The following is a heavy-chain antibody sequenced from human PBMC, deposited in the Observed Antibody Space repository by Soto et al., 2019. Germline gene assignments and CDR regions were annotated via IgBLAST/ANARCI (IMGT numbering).Heavy chain of an antibody. J-gene: IGHJ4*02. CDR2: ISYDGSNK. Sequence: QVQLVESGGGVVQPGRSLRLSCAASGFTFSSYAMHWVRQAPGKGLEWVAVISYDGSNKYYADSVKGRFTISRDNSKNTLYLQMNSLRAEDTAVYYCARDLMDTAMDYPGFWGQGTLVTVSS. CDR3: ARDLMDTAMDYPGF. D-gene: IGHD5-18*01. CDR1: GFTFSSYA. V-gene: IGHV3-30-3*01.